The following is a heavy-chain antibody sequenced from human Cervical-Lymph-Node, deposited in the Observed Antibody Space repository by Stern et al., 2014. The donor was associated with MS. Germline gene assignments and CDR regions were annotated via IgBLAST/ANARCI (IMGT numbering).Heavy chain of an antibody. CDR3: AKDLPYYYGSGFL. V-gene: IGHV3-30*18. J-gene: IGHJ1*01. CDR2: ISYDGSNK. D-gene: IGHD3-10*01. Sequence: QVQLVESGGGVVQPGRSLRLSCAASGFTFSSYGMHWVRQAPGKGLEWVAVISYDGSNKSYADSVKGRFTISRDNSKNTLYLQMNSLRAEDTAVYYCAKDLPYYYGSGFLWGQGTLVTVSS. CDR1: GFTFSSYG.